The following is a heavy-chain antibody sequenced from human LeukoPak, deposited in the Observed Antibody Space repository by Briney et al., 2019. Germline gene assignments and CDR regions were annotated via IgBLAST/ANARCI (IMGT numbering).Heavy chain of an antibody. V-gene: IGHV4-61*01. CDR2: IYYTGST. D-gene: IGHD4-11*01. Sequence: PSETLSLTCTVSGGSVSSGSYYWSWIRQPPGKGLEWIGYIYYTGSTNYNPSLKSRVTISVDTPKNQFSLKVNSMTAADTAVYYCAAYSNYWRDYWGQGTLVTVSS. J-gene: IGHJ4*02. CDR1: GGSVSSGSYY. CDR3: AAYSNYWRDY.